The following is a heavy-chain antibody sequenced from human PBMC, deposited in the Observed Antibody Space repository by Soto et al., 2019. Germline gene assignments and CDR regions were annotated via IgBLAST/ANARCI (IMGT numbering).Heavy chain of an antibody. CDR1: GGSISSYY. CDR3: ASHPGYCSGGSCYDMAFDY. J-gene: IGHJ4*02. CDR2: IYYSGST. D-gene: IGHD2-15*01. Sequence: PSETQSLTCTVSGGSISSYYGSWIRQPPGKGLEWIGYIYYSGSTNYNPSLKSRVTISVDTSKNQFSLKLSSVTAADTAVYYCASHPGYCSGGSCYDMAFDYWGQGTLVTVSS. V-gene: IGHV4-59*08.